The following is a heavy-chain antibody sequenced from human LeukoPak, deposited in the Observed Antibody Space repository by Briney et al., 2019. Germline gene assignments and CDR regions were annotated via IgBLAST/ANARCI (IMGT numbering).Heavy chain of an antibody. CDR1: GYTLTELS. D-gene: IGHD3-22*01. CDR2: FDPEDGET. CDR3: ATLLYDSSGEDY. J-gene: IGHJ4*02. V-gene: IGHV1-24*01. Sequence: ASVTVSCKVSGYTLTELSMHWVRQAPGKGLEWMGGFDPEDGETIYAQKFQGRVTMTEDTSIDTAYMELSSLRSEDTAVYYCATLLYDSSGEDYWGQGTLVTVSS.